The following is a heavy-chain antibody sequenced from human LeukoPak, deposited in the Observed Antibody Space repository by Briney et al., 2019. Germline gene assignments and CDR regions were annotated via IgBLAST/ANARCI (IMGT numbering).Heavy chain of an antibody. D-gene: IGHD4-23*01. J-gene: IGHJ6*02. CDR2: ISSSSSTI. CDR3: ARDLFMTTVVTRGNYYGMDV. V-gene: IGHV3-48*04. Sequence: GGSLRLSCAASGFTFSSYSMNWVRQAPGKGLEWVSYISSSSSTIYYADSVKGRFTISRDNAKNSLYLQMNSLRAEDTAVYYCARDLFMTTVVTRGNYYGMDVWGQGTTVTVSS. CDR1: GFTFSSYS.